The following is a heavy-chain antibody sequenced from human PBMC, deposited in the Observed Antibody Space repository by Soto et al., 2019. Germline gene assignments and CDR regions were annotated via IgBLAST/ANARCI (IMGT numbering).Heavy chain of an antibody. CDR2: IYHSGNT. J-gene: IGHJ5*02. V-gene: IGHV4-4*02. CDR3: SWETYGDYVGYFDP. Sequence: PSETLSLTCAVSGGSIGSSNWWSWVRQPPGKGLEWIGEIYHSGNTNYNPSLKSRVTMAVDKSRNQFSLKLSSVTAADTAVYYFSWETYGDYVGYFDPWGQGTQVTVSS. CDR1: GGSIGSSNW. D-gene: IGHD4-17*01.